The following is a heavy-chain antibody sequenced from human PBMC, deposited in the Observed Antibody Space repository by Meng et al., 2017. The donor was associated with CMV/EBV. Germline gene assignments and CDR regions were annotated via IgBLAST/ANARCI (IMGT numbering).Heavy chain of an antibody. D-gene: IGHD4-23*01. CDR1: GGTFSSYV. CDR3: ARQLTTVGIRGMDV. CDR2: IIHGFGTT. Sequence: SVKVSCKASGGTFSSYVISWVRQAPGQGVEWMGGIIHGFGTTNYAQKFQDRVTFTTDESTTTAYMQLSSLRSEDTALYYCARQLTTVGIRGMDVWGQGTTVTVSS. J-gene: IGHJ6*02. V-gene: IGHV1-69*05.